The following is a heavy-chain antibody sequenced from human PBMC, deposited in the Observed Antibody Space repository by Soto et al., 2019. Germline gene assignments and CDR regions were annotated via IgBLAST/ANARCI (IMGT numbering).Heavy chain of an antibody. Sequence: VETLILSCKASGFTFSGHYMNWIRQAPGKGLEWIAYLTNAGGYTYYADAMSGRFTIWRHNDKDSLSLKIKDLIADDTGVYYCAKDNRDHNTRIDAFYVWGQGTLVTVSS. CDR1: GFTFSGHY. CDR3: AKDNRDHNTRIDAFYV. J-gene: IGHJ3*01. D-gene: IGHD5-18*01. V-gene: IGHV3-11*01. CDR2: LTNAGGYT.